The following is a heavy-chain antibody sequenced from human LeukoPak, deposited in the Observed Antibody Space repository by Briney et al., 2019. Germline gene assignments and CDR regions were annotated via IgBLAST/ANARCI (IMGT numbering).Heavy chain of an antibody. CDR3: ARDPLLTLSTYYMDV. CDR2: INPSGGST. J-gene: IGHJ6*03. Sequence: ASVKVSCKASGGTFSSYAISWVRQAPGQGLEWMGIINPSGGSTSYAQKFQGRVTMTRDTSTSTVYMELSSLRSEDTAVYYCARDPLLTLSTYYMDVWGKGTTVTISS. CDR1: GGTFSSYA. D-gene: IGHD5/OR15-5a*01. V-gene: IGHV1-46*01.